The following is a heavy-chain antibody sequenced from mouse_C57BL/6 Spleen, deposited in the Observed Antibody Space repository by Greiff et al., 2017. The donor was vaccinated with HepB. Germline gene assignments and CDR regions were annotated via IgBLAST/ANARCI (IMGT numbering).Heavy chain of an antibody. J-gene: IGHJ3*01. CDR1: GFNIKDYY. CDR2: IDPEDGDT. CDR3: TSYYSNYWFAY. D-gene: IGHD2-5*01. V-gene: IGHV14-1*01. Sequence: EVQLQQSGAELVRPGASVKLSCTASGFNIKDYYMHWVKQRPEQGLEWIGRIDPEDGDTEYAPKFQGKATMTADTSSNTAYLQLRSLTAEDTAVYYCTSYYSNYWFAYWGQGTLVTVSA.